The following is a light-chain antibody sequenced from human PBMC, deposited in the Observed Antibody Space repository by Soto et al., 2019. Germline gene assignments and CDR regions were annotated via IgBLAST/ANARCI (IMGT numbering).Light chain of an antibody. CDR3: QVWDRLSDYV. J-gene: IGLJ1*01. Sequence: SYELTQPPSVSVAPGQTARITCGGNNIGSKHVHWYQQKSGQAPVLVVYDESDRPSGIPERFSGSNSRDTATLTISRVEAGDEADYYCQVWDRLSDYVFGSGTKVTVL. CDR2: DES. CDR1: NIGSKH. V-gene: IGLV3-21*02.